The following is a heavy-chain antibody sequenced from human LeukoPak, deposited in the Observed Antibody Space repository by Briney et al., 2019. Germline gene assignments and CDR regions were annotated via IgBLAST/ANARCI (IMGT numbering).Heavy chain of an antibody. CDR2: IYYSGST. Sequence: SETLSLTCTVSGGSISSSSYYWGWIRQPPGKGLEWIGSIYYSGSTYYNPSLKSRVTISVDTSKNQFSLKLSSVTAADTAVYYCARREYNWFDPWGQGTLVTVSS. CDR1: GGSISSSSYY. J-gene: IGHJ5*02. V-gene: IGHV4-39*01. CDR3: ARREYNWFDP.